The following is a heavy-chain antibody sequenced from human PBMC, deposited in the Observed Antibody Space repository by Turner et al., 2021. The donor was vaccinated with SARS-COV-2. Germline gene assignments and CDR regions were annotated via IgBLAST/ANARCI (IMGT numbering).Heavy chain of an antibody. J-gene: IGHJ5*01. Sequence: QVQLVQPGAEVKKPGASVKVSCPASGYSFINHDINWVRQAPGQGLQWMGWMSPESGSTGTAQIFQGRMIMTRNMSTNTAYMSLSALRSDDTAVYFCARDVEMRKMENGCDSWGQGTLVTVS. CDR3: ARDVEMRKMENGCDS. CDR2: MSPESGST. V-gene: IGHV1-8*01. CDR1: GYSFINHD. D-gene: IGHD2-15*01.